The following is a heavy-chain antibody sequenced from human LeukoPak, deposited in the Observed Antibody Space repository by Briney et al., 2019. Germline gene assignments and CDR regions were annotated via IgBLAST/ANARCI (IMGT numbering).Heavy chain of an antibody. J-gene: IGHJ3*01. V-gene: IGHV3-23*01. Sequence: PGGSLRLSCAASGFTFSSFAMSWVRQAPGKGLEWVSAISGSGGSTFYADSVKGRFTISRDNSKNTLFLQMNGLRAEDTAVCYWAKDRSCSGSSCNVGSWGQGAMVTVFS. CDR2: ISGSGGST. D-gene: IGHD2-2*01. CDR1: GFTFSSFA. CDR3: AKDRSCSGSSCNVGS.